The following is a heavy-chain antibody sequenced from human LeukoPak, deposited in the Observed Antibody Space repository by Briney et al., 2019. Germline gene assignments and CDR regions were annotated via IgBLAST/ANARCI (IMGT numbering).Heavy chain of an antibody. J-gene: IGHJ4*02. CDR2: IHPGDSDT. CDR1: GYSFTSYW. CDR3: ARHRAAVTTSPFDY. D-gene: IGHD4-11*01. Sequence: GESLKISCKGSGYSFTSYWIGWVRQMPGKGLEWMGIIHPGDSDTRYSPSFQGQVTISADKSISTAYLQWSSLKTSDTAMYYCARHRAAVTTSPFDYWGQGTLVTVSS. V-gene: IGHV5-51*01.